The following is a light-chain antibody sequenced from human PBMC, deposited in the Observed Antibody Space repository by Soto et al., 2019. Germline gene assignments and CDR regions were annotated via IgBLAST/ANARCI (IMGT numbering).Light chain of an antibody. Sequence: SQALAVSGSTGQTVTISCTGTSSDVGGYNYVSWYQQHPGRAPKLMIYDVSKRPSGVPDRFSGSKSGNTASLTISGLQAEDEADYYCCSYAGSYTYVFGTGTKVTVL. V-gene: IGLV2-11*01. CDR3: CSYAGSYTYV. CDR1: SSDVGGYNY. J-gene: IGLJ1*01. CDR2: DVS.